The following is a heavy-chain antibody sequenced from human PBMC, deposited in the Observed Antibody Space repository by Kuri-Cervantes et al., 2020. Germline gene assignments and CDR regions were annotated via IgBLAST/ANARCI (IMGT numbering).Heavy chain of an antibody. V-gene: IGHV1-2*02. CDR2: INPNSGGT. CDR1: GYTFTGYY. D-gene: IGHD3-22*01. Sequence: ASVKVSCKASGYTFTGYYMHWVRQAPGQGLEWMGWINPNSGGTNYAQKSQGRVTMTRDTSISTAYMELSRLRSDDTAVYYCARDISTMIQIGYYGMDVWGQGTTVTVSS. J-gene: IGHJ6*02. CDR3: ARDISTMIQIGYYGMDV.